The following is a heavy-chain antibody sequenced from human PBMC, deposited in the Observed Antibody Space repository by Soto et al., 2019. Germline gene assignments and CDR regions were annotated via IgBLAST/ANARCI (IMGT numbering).Heavy chain of an antibody. CDR2: VYHNGIM. CDR3: AALWFGELAFNY. Sequence: LSLTCSVSGYSIRSGYYWGWVRQAPGKGLEWLGSVYHNGIMFHNPSFQSRVTISVDTSKNQFSLNLRSVTAADTAVYYCAALWFGELAFNYWGHGILVTVSS. V-gene: IGHV4-38-2*02. CDR1: GYSIRSGYY. J-gene: IGHJ4*01. D-gene: IGHD3-10*01.